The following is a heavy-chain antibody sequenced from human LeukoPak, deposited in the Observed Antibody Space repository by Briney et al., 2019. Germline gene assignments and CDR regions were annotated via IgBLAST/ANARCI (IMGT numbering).Heavy chain of an antibody. V-gene: IGHV4-39*07. CDR1: GGSISSSSYY. J-gene: IGHJ4*02. D-gene: IGHD6-13*01. CDR2: IYYSGST. Sequence: PSETLSLTCTVSGGSISSSSYYWGWIRQPPGKGLEWIGSIYYSGSTYYNPSLKSRVTISLDTSKNQFSLELTSVTAADTAVYYCAREDSSSSYYFDYWGQGTLVTVSS. CDR3: AREDSSSSYYFDY.